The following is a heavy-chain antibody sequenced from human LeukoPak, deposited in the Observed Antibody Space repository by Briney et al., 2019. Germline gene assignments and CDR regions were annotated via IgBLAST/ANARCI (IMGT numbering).Heavy chain of an antibody. CDR3: ARDSSGGYDSSGYYVY. CDR2: IYYSGST. V-gene: IGHV4-31*03. J-gene: IGHJ4*02. D-gene: IGHD3-22*01. Sequence: ASETLSLTCTVSGGSISSGGYYWSWIRQHPGKGLEWIGYIYYSGSTYYNPSLKGRVTISVDTSKNQFSLKLSSVTAADTAVYYCARDSSGGYDSSGYYVYWGQGTLVTVSS. CDR1: GGSISSGGYY.